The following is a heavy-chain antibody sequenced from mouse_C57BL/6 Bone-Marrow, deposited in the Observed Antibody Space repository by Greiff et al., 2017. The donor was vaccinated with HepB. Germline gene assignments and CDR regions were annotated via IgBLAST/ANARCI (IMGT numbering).Heavy chain of an antibody. D-gene: IGHD2-4*01. V-gene: IGHV1-50*01. CDR3: ARGGDYDEDWFAY. CDR2: IDPSDSYT. J-gene: IGHJ3*01. Sequence: QVQLQQPGAELVKPGASVKLSCKASGYTFTSYWMQWVKQRPGQGLEWIGEIDPSDSYTNYNQKFKGKATLTVDTSSGTAYMQLSSLTSEDSAVYYCARGGDYDEDWFAYWGQGTLVTVSA. CDR1: GYTFTSYW.